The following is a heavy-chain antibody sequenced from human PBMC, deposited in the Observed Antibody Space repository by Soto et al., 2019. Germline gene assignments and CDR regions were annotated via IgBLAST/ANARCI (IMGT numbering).Heavy chain of an antibody. Sequence: PGGSLRLSCAASGFTFSNAWMIWVRQAPGKGLEWVGRIKSKTDGGTTDYAAPVKGRFTISRDDSKNTLYLQMNSLKTEDTAVYYCTTDDWNYVDYYYYGMDVWGQGTTVTVSS. V-gene: IGHV3-15*01. CDR3: TTDDWNYVDYYYYGMDV. CDR2: IKSKTDGGTT. D-gene: IGHD1-7*01. J-gene: IGHJ6*02. CDR1: GFTFSNAW.